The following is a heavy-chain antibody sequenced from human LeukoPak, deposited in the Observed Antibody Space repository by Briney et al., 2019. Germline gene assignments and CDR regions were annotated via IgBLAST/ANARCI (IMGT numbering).Heavy chain of an antibody. V-gene: IGHV4-4*02. CDR2: IYHSGST. J-gene: IGHJ6*02. Sequence: PSETLSLTCAVSGGSISSSNWWSWVRQPPGKGLEWIGEIYHSGSTNYNPSLKSRVTISVDKSKNQFSLKLSSVAAADTAVYYCAREVRYFDWSCGMDVWGQGTTVTVSS. D-gene: IGHD3-9*01. CDR1: GGSISSSNW. CDR3: AREVRYFDWSCGMDV.